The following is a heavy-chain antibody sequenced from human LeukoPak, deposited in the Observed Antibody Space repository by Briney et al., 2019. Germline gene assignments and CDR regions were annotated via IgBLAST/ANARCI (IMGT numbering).Heavy chain of an antibody. D-gene: IGHD1-26*01. Sequence: GGSLRLSCAASGFTFSSYAMSWVRQAPGKGLEWVSAISGSGGSTYYADSVKGRFTIPRDNSKNTLYLQMNSLRAEDTAVHYCAKDQTIVGATGNWFDPWGQGTLVTVSS. CDR1: GFTFSSYA. J-gene: IGHJ5*02. CDR2: ISGSGGST. V-gene: IGHV3-23*01. CDR3: AKDQTIVGATGNWFDP.